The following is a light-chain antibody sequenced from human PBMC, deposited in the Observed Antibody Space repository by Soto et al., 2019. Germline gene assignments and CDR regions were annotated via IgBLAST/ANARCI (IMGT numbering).Light chain of an antibody. CDR2: AAS. V-gene: IGKV1-39*01. CDR3: HQSDSTHST. J-gene: IGKJ1*01. CDR1: QSISSY. Sequence: DIPMTQSPSSLSASVGERVTITCRASQSISSYLNWYQQKPGKAPTLLIYAASSLQSGVPPGFSGSGSGTHFPLNLSTRQPEDVATYYCHQSDSTHSTFGQVPNVAIK.